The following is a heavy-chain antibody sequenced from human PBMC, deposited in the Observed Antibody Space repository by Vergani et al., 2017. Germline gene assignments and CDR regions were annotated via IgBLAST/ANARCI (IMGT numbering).Heavy chain of an antibody. CDR2: ISGSGGNT. V-gene: IGHV3-23*01. D-gene: IGHD5-24*01. CDR1: GFTFSSYA. Sequence: EVQLLESGGGLVQPGGSLRLSCGASGFTFSSYAMTWVRQAPGKGLEWVSAISGSGGNTFYTDSVKGRFTISRDNSKDTLYLQMNSLRVEDTAVYYCAKSGYRSFDYWGQGTLVTVSS. CDR3: AKSGYRSFDY. J-gene: IGHJ4*02.